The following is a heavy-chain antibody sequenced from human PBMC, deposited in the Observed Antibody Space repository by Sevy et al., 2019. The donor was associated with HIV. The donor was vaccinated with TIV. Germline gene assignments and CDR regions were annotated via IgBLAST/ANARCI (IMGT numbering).Heavy chain of an antibody. J-gene: IGHJ6*02. CDR2: IKSKIDGGTI. CDR3: TTEAVDCSTTTCSLAMDV. CDR1: GFTFSNVW. Sequence: GGSLRLSCAASGFTFSNVWMSWVRQAPGKGLEWVGRIKSKIDGGTIDYAAPVKVRFTISRDDSKNTLYLPMNSLKTEDTAVYYCTTEAVDCSTTTCSLAMDVWGQGTTVTVSS. D-gene: IGHD2-2*01. V-gene: IGHV3-15*01.